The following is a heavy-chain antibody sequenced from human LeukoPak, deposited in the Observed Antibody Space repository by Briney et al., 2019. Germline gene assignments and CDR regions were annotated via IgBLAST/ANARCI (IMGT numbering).Heavy chain of an antibody. CDR1: GFTFSTYA. Sequence: GGSLRLSCAASGFTFSTYAMSWVRQAPGKGLEWVSVISGSGGSTFYSDSVKGRFTISRDISKNTLYLQMNSLRAEDTAVYYCATASLNVYYYDSSGYYSYDYWGQGTLVTVSS. J-gene: IGHJ4*02. V-gene: IGHV3-23*01. CDR2: ISGSGGST. D-gene: IGHD3-22*01. CDR3: ATASLNVYYYDSSGYYSYDY.